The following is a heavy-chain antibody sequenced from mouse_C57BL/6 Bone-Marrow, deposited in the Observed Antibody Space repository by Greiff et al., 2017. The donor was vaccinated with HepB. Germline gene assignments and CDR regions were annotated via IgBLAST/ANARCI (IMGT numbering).Heavy chain of an antibody. J-gene: IGHJ3*01. CDR3: ARRIYYDYDEGLAY. CDR2: IYPGSGST. V-gene: IGHV1-55*01. D-gene: IGHD2-4*01. CDR1: GYTFTSYW. Sequence: QVQLQQPGAELVKPGASVKMSCKASGYTFTSYWITWVKQRPGQGLEWIGDIYPGSGSTNYNEKFKSKATLTVDTSSSTAYMQLSSLTSEDSAVYYCARRIYYDYDEGLAYGGQGTLVTVSA.